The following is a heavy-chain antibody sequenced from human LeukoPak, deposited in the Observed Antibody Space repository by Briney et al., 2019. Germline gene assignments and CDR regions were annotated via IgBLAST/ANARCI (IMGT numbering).Heavy chain of an antibody. CDR3: ARGGYYYDSSGYYPFDY. V-gene: IGHV3-33*01. CDR1: GFTFSSYG. Sequence: GGSLRLSCAASGFTFSSYGMHWVRQAPGKGLEWVAVIWYDGSNKYYADSVKGRFTISRDNSKNTLYLQMNSLRAKDTAVYYCARGGYYYDSSGYYPFDYWGQGTLVTVSS. J-gene: IGHJ4*02. CDR2: IWYDGSNK. D-gene: IGHD3-22*01.